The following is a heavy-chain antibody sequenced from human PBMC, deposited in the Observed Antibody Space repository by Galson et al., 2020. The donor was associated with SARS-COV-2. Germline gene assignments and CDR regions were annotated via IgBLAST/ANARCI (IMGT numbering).Heavy chain of an antibody. CDR2: SHHSGKV. CDR3: ARESIAIELWLEGGDWFDP. Sequence: SETLSLTCIVSGGSVTSRSYFWAWIRQPPGKGLEWIGSSHHSGKVSYTQSLKSRVSISVDTSKHQFSLRLNSVTAADTAVYYCARESIAIELWLEGGDWFDPWGQGTLVTVSS. CDR1: GGSVTSRSYF. J-gene: IGHJ5*02. V-gene: IGHV4-39*02. D-gene: IGHD3-9*01.